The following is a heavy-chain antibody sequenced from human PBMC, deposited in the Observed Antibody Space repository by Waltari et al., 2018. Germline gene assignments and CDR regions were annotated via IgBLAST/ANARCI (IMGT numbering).Heavy chain of an antibody. CDR2: IGNDETSI. D-gene: IGHD3-10*01. J-gene: IGHJ6*02. Sequence: EEQLLESGGGLVQPGDSLRLSCAGSGFGFSNYWMNWVRQAPGQGLVWVARIGNDETSISYADSVKGRFTISRDNAKNTVYLQMKRLRVEDTAVYYCARLAPRTYRSPVPGRHYYYGMDVWGQGTTVTVSS. CDR1: GFGFSNYW. V-gene: IGHV3-74*01. CDR3: ARLAPRTYRSPVPGRHYYYGMDV.